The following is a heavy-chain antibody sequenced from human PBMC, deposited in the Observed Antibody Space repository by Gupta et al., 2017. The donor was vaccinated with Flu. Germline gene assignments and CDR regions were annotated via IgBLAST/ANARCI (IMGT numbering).Heavy chain of an antibody. V-gene: IGHV5-51*01. D-gene: IGHD4-17*01. CDR1: GYSFTGYW. J-gene: IGHJ6*02. CDR3: ARHRATATVTNQYYFYALDV. Sequence: EVKLVQSGVEVTEPGESLKISCKASGYSFTGYWIGWVRQMPGKGREWMGLIYPDDSEARYSPSFQGQVTISVDKSISTAYLQWSSLKASDTAMYYCARHRATATVTNQYYFYALDVWGQGTTVTVSS. CDR2: IYPDDSEA.